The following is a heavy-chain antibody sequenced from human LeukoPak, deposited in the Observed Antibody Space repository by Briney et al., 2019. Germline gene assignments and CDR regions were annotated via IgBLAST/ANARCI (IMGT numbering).Heavy chain of an antibody. D-gene: IGHD1-26*01. V-gene: IGHV3-23*01. J-gene: IGHJ4*02. CDR1: GFTFNNYA. CDR2: ISGSGGST. Sequence: GGSLRLSCAASGFTFNNYATSWVCQAPGKGLEWVSAISGSGGSTYYADSVKGRFTISRDNSMNTLYLQMNSLRGEDTAVYYCAKRPTLSFFVYWGQGTLVTVSS. CDR3: AKRPTLSFFVY.